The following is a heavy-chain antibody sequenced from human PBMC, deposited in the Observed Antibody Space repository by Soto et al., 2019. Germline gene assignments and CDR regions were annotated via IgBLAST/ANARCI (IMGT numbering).Heavy chain of an antibody. CDR3: AREYSSGWIFDH. D-gene: IGHD6-19*01. CDR1: GFTVSSSY. V-gene: IGHV3-66*01. J-gene: IGHJ4*02. CDR2: IYSGGST. Sequence: GGSLRLSCAASGFTVSSSYMSWVRQAPGKGLEWVSVIYSGGSTYYADSVRGRFSISRDNSKNTLYLQMNSLRAEDTAVYYCAREYSSGWIFDHWGQGTLVTVSS.